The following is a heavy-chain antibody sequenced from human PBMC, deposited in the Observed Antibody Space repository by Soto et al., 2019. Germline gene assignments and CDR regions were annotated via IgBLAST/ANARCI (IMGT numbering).Heavy chain of an antibody. CDR2: INAVNGNT. D-gene: IGHD3-22*01. J-gene: IGHJ4*02. Sequence: ASVKVSCKASGYTFTSYAMHWVRQAPGQRLEWMGWINAVNGNTKYSQKFQGRVTITRDTSASTAYMELSSLRSEDTAVYYCARVSGYYYPFDYWGQGTLVTVSS. CDR1: GYTFTSYA. V-gene: IGHV1-3*01. CDR3: ARVSGYYYPFDY.